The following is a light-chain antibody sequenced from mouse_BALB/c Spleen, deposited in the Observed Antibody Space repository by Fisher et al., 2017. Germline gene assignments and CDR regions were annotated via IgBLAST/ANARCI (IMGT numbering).Light chain of an antibody. CDR3: HQRSSYPWT. J-gene: IGKJ1*01. CDR1: SSVSY. V-gene: IGKV4-55*01. CDR2: DTS. Sequence: IVMTQTPAIMSASPGEKVTMTCSASSSVSYMYWYQQKPGSSPRLLIYDTSNLASGVPVRFSGSGSGNSYSLTISRMEAEDAATYYCHQRSSYPWTFGGGTKLEIK.